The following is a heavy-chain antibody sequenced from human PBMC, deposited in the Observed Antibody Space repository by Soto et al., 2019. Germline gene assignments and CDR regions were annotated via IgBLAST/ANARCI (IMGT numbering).Heavy chain of an antibody. J-gene: IGHJ4*02. CDR2: IHYSGST. Sequence: SETPSLTCTVSGGSISSNYWSWIRQPPGKGLEWIGNIHYSGSTNYNTSLKSRVTISVDSSKNQFSLRLSSLTAADTAVYYCARSVHYSDGSNYSPFDYWGQGTLVTVSS. V-gene: IGHV4-59*12. CDR1: GGSISSNY. D-gene: IGHD3-22*01. CDR3: ARSVHYSDGSNYSPFDY.